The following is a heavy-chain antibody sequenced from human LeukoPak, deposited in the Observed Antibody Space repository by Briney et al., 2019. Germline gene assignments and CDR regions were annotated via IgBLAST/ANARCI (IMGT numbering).Heavy chain of an antibody. Sequence: PGRSLRLSCAASGFTFSRYAMHWVRQAPGKGLEWVTLISYDGSNKYYADSVEGRFTISRDNSKNTLYLQMDSLRVEDTAIYYCARAAYDTSGYSWFDPWGQGTLVTVSS. J-gene: IGHJ5*02. CDR3: ARAAYDTSGYSWFDP. V-gene: IGHV3-30-3*01. D-gene: IGHD3-22*01. CDR1: GFTFSRYA. CDR2: ISYDGSNK.